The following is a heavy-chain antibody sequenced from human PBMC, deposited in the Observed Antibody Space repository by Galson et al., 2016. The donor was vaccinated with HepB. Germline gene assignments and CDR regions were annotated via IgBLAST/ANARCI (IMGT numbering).Heavy chain of an antibody. J-gene: IGHJ4*02. D-gene: IGHD2-15*01. V-gene: IGHV6-1*01. CDR1: GDSVSSNSAT. CDR3: ARERRYCTDGSCYSFDY. CDR2: TYYRSAWLD. Sequence: CAISGDSVSSNSATWNWIRQSPSRGLEWLGRTYYRSAWLDDYAISVKSRISINPDTSKNRFSLHLNSATPEDTAVYYCARERRYCTDGSCYSFDYWGLGTLVTVSS.